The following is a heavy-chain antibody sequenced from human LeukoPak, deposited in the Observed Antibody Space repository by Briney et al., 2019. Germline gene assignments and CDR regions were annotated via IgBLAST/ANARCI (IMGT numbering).Heavy chain of an antibody. D-gene: IGHD6-19*01. CDR3: AKVGSGWYEFSH. Sequence: GGPLRLSCVASGFTVRGDYMTWVRQAPGKGLEWVSFVYGGGTTYYEDSVKGRFTISRDNSKNTLNLQMSSLRAEDTAVYYCAKVGSGWYEFSHWGQGTLVTVSS. J-gene: IGHJ4*02. CDR2: VYGGGTT. CDR1: GFTVRGDY. V-gene: IGHV3-53*01.